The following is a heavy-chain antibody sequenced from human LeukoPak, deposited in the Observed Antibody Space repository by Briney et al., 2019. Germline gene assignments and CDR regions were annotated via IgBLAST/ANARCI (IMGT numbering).Heavy chain of an antibody. Sequence: TSETLSLTCTVSGGSISSSNYYWGWIRQPPGKGLEWIGYIFNSGSTYYNPSLKSRVTILVDTSKNQFSLKLSSVTAADTAVYYCARDRHKLVDIVAGILDYWGQGTLVTVSS. CDR1: GGSISSSNYY. J-gene: IGHJ4*02. CDR2: IFNSGST. D-gene: IGHD5-12*01. V-gene: IGHV4-39*07. CDR3: ARDRHKLVDIVAGILDY.